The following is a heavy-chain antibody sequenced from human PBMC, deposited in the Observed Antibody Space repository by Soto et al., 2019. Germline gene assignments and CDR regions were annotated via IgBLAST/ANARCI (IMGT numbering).Heavy chain of an antibody. CDR1: GFTFSSYA. CDR2: ISSNGGST. CDR3: ARGRWLFEIDY. Sequence: EVQLVESGEGLVQPGGSLRLSCAASGFTFSSYAMHWVRQAPGKGLEYVSAISSNGGSTYYADSVKGRFTISRDNSKNTLYLQMGSLRAEDMAVYYCARGRWLFEIDYWGQGTLVTVSS. D-gene: IGHD2-21*01. V-gene: IGHV3-64*02. J-gene: IGHJ4*02.